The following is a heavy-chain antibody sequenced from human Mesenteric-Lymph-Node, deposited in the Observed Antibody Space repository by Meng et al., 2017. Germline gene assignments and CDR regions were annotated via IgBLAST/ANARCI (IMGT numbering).Heavy chain of an antibody. Sequence: QLQLQESGPGLVKPSEILPLICTVSGGSISCGYYYWGWIRQPPGKGLEWIGTIYYSGSPYYNPSLKSRVTISADTSKNQISLKLSSVTAADTAPYFCARLYNWNPEVYFDSWGQGTLVTVSS. V-gene: IGHV4-39*01. J-gene: IGHJ4*02. CDR3: ARLYNWNPEVYFDS. D-gene: IGHD1-20*01. CDR2: IYYSGSP. CDR1: GGSISCGYYY.